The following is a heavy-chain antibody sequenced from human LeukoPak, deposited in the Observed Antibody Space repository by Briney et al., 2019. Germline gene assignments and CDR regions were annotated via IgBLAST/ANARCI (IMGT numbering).Heavy chain of an antibody. V-gene: IGHV3-7*03. J-gene: IGHJ4*02. Sequence: GGSLRLSCAASGFTFSSYWMSWVRQAPGKGLEWVANIKQDGSEKYYVDSVKGRFTISRDNAKNSLYLQMNSLRAEDTAVYYCARDKVVGATIFDYWGQGTLVTVSS. CDR1: GFTFSSYW. CDR2: IKQDGSEK. CDR3: ARDKVVGATIFDY. D-gene: IGHD1-26*01.